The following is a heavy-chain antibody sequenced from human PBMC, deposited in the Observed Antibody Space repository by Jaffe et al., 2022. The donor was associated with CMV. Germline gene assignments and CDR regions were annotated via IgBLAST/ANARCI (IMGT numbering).Heavy chain of an antibody. CDR2: LDLEDGER. J-gene: IGHJ6*02. V-gene: IGHV1-24*01. CDR3: ATGEQLPHYSHGLDV. Sequence: QVQLVQSGAEVKKPGASVKVSCKVSGYIVTEFAIQWVRQVPGKGLEWMGGLDLEDGERIYAQKFQGRVTLTEDTSTDTAYMELSSLTSEDTAVYYCATGEQLPHYSHGLDVWGQGTTVTVSS. D-gene: IGHD1-26*01. CDR1: GYIVTEFA.